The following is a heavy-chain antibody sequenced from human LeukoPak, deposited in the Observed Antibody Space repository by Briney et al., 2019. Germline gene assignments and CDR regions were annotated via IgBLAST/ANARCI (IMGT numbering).Heavy chain of an antibody. J-gene: IGHJ4*02. Sequence: SVKVSCKASGGTFSSFAISWVRQAPGQGLEWMGRIIPIRGIANYAQKFRGRVTITADKSTSTAYMELSSLRSEDTAVYYCARYGLSATDGYNAGYYFDYWGQGTLVTVSS. CDR1: GGTFSSFA. CDR3: ARYGLSATDGYNAGYYFDY. D-gene: IGHD5-24*01. V-gene: IGHV1-69*04. CDR2: IIPIRGIA.